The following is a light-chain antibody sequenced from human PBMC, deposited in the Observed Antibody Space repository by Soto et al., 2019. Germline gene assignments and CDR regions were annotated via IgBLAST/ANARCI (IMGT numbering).Light chain of an antibody. CDR1: QGISNY. V-gene: IGKV1-27*01. CDR2: AAS. J-gene: IGKJ4*01. CDR3: QKYNSAPRT. Sequence: DVQMTQAPSSLSASVGDRVTITCRASQGISNYLAWYQQKSGKVPKLLIYAASILQSGVPSRFSGSGSGTDFTLTISSLQPEDVATYSCQKYNSAPRTFGGGTKVEIK.